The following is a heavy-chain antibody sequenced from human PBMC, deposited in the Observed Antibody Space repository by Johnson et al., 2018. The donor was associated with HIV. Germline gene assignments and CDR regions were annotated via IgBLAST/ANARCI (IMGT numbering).Heavy chain of an antibody. CDR1: GFTVSSNY. Sequence: VQLVESGGGLVQPGGSLRLSCAASGFTVSSNYMSWVRQAPGKGLEWVSVIYSGGSTYYADSVKGRFTISRDNSKNTLYLQMNSLRAEDTAVYYCGKERAYIRTFDIWGQGTMVTVSS. CDR2: IYSGGST. D-gene: IGHD5-18*01. J-gene: IGHJ3*02. V-gene: IGHV3-66*01. CDR3: GKERAYIRTFDI.